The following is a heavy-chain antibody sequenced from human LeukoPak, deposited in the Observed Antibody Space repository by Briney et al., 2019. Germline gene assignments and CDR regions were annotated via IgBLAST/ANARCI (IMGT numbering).Heavy chain of an antibody. CDR3: AKDPLPPPKWGNWTYPNWFDP. Sequence: GGSLRLSCAASGFTFSSYAMSWVRQAPGKGLEWVSAISGSGGSTYYADSVKGRFTISRDNSKNTLYLQMNSLRAEDTAVYYCAKDPLPPPKWGNWTYPNWFDPWGQGTLVTVSS. CDR1: GFTFSSYA. D-gene: IGHD1-7*01. J-gene: IGHJ5*02. CDR2: ISGSGGST. V-gene: IGHV3-23*01.